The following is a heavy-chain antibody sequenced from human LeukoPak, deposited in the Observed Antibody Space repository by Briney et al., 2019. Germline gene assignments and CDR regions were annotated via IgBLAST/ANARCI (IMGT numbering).Heavy chain of an antibody. CDR3: TKGTSGG. Sequence: GGSLRLSCAASGFTFSNYGMQWVRQAPGKGLEWVAHIWFDGTDKYYADSVKGRFSISRDNSKNTLYLQMNSLRVEDTAVYYCTKGTSGGWGQGTLVTVSS. CDR1: GFTFSNYG. CDR2: IWFDGTDK. J-gene: IGHJ4*02. D-gene: IGHD3-10*01. V-gene: IGHV3-30*02.